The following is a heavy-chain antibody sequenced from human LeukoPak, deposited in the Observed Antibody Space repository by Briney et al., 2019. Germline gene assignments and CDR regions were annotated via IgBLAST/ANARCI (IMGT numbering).Heavy chain of an antibody. Sequence: SVKLSCTASGCTFSSYAMNWVRQAPGQGLEWMAGIIPIFGKRYYAETVKGRFTITADESTSTPYMELSSRRSEDTAVYYCAREDYCSGGSCSIYWGQRTLVTVSS. CDR3: AREDYCSGGSCSIY. CDR1: GCTFSSYA. V-gene: IGHV1-69*01. J-gene: IGHJ4*02. CDR2: IIPIFGKR. D-gene: IGHD2-15*01.